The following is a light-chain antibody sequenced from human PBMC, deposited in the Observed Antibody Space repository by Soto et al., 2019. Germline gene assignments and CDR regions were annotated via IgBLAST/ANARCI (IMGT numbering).Light chain of an antibody. J-gene: IGKJ5*01. CDR1: QGINSY. Sequence: DIQLTQSPSFLSASVGDRVTITCRASQGINSYLAWYQQKPGKAPKLLIYAASTLQSGVPSRFSGSGSGTEFTLTISSLQPDDFATYYCQQLNSYPITFGQGTRLEIK. CDR2: AAS. V-gene: IGKV1-9*01. CDR3: QQLNSYPIT.